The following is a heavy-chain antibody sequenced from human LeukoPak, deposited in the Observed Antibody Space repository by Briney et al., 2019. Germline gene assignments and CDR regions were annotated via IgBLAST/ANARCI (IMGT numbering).Heavy chain of an antibody. V-gene: IGHV3-21*01. D-gene: IGHD7-27*01. Sequence: GGSLRLSCAASGFTFSSYSMNWVRQAPGKGLEWVSSISSSSSYIYYADSVKGRFTISRDNAKNSLYLQMNSLRAEDTAVYDCARDSDWGDGMDVWGQGTTVTVSS. CDR1: GFTFSSYS. CDR2: ISSSSSYI. J-gene: IGHJ6*02. CDR3: ARDSDWGDGMDV.